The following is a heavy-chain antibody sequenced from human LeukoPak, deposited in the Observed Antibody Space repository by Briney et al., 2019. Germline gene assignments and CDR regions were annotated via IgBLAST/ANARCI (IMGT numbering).Heavy chain of an antibody. J-gene: IGHJ4*02. Sequence: GGSLRLSCAASGFTFEDYTMHWVRRPPGNTLEWVSLISWDGTTYYTDSVKGRFTISRDNSKDSLYLQMDSLRSEDTAFYYCVKDLSYESSGSFFDYWGQGTLVTVS. CDR3: VKDLSYESSGSFFDY. V-gene: IGHV3-43*01. D-gene: IGHD3-22*01. CDR2: ISWDGTT. CDR1: GFTFEDYT.